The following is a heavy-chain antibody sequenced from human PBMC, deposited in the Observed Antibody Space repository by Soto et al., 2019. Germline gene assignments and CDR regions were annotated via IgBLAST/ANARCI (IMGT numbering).Heavy chain of an antibody. D-gene: IGHD1-26*01. CDR2: IGGSGSNT. Sequence: PGGSLRLSCAASVFTVSSNAMSWVRQAPGKGLEWVSAIGGSGSNTYYPDSVKGRFTISRDNSKNTLYLQMNRLRDEDTAVYYCAKETEWDQLLYSSLNYFDHWGQGTLVTVSS. CDR3: AKETEWDQLLYSSLNYFDH. J-gene: IGHJ4*02. CDR1: VFTVSSNA. V-gene: IGHV3-23*01.